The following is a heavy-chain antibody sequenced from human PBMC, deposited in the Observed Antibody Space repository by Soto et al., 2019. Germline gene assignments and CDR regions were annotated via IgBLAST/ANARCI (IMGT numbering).Heavy chain of an antibody. V-gene: IGHV1-2*02. Sequence: QVQLVQSGAEVKKPGASVKVSCKASGYTFTDYFIHWVRQAPGQGFEWMGWINPKSRGTNYAQKFQGRVTMTRDTSNSTAYMELRGLTSDDTAVYYCARVTLKARNWFDPWGQGTQVTVSS. CDR1: GYTFTDYF. J-gene: IGHJ5*02. CDR2: INPKSRGT. CDR3: ARVTLKARNWFDP.